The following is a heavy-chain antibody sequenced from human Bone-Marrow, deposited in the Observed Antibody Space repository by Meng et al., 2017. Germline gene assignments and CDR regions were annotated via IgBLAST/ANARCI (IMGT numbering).Heavy chain of an antibody. Sequence: QVQLQESGHGPGRPSGTLSLTCAVSGGSISSDPWWSWVRQSPGKGLEWIGEIYHDGSARYNPSLKSRVTISVDRAKNQFSLTLTSVTAADTAVYYCTRNEYYCLGYWGQGTLVTVFS. J-gene: IGHJ4*02. D-gene: IGHD3-16*01. CDR1: GGSISSDPW. CDR3: TRNEYYCLGY. V-gene: IGHV4-4*02. CDR2: IYHDGSA.